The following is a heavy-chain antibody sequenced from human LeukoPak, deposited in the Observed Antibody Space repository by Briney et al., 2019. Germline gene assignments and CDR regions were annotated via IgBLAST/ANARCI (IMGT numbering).Heavy chain of an antibody. Sequence: ASVKVSCMASGYTFTSYAMNWVRQAPGQGLEWMGWINTNTGNPTYAQGFTGRFVFSLDTSVSTAYLQISSLKAEDTAVYYCARVHLTQWLVLSGYFDYWGQGTLVTVSS. CDR2: INTNTGNP. J-gene: IGHJ4*02. CDR1: GYTFTSYA. D-gene: IGHD6-19*01. CDR3: ARVHLTQWLVLSGYFDY. V-gene: IGHV7-4-1*02.